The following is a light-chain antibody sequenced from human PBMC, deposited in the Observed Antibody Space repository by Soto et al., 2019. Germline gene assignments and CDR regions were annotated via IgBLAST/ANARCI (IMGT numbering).Light chain of an antibody. CDR3: QQYGSPSWT. V-gene: IGKV3-20*01. CDR2: GAS. CDR1: QGVSSS. J-gene: IGKJ1*01. Sequence: EIVLTQSPATLSLSPVERVIFSSMANQGVSSSLAGYQQKPGQAPRLLVYGASTRVTGIQARFSGSGSGTEFTLTISRLEPEDFAVYYCQQYGSPSWTFGKGTKVDIK.